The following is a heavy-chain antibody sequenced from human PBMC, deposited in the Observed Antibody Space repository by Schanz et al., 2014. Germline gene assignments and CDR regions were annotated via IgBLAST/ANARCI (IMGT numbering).Heavy chain of an antibody. V-gene: IGHV3-74*02. D-gene: IGHD2-2*01. J-gene: IGHJ1*01. CDR3: ARSTSMYFLQ. CDR1: GFTFTNYW. Sequence: VQLVESGGGVVQPGGSLRLSCVGSGFTFTNYWMHWVRQVPGKGPVWVSRINGDGSSTLYADSVKGRLTISRDNAKNTLYLQMNSLRAEDTAVYYYARSTSMYFLQWGQGTLVTVSS. CDR2: INGDGSST.